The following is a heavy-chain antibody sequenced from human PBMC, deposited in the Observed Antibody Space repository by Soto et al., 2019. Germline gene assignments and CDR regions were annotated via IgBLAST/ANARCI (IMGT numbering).Heavy chain of an antibody. CDR1: GFTFSSYG. Sequence: GGSLRLSCAASGFTFSSYGMNWVRQSPGKGLQWVSSINTGLNYQSYADSVKGRFTISRDNAKSSLYLQMNSLRAEDTAVYYCARGTYFDYWGQGTLVTVSS. V-gene: IGHV3-21*01. CDR3: ARGTYFDY. CDR2: INTGLNYQ. J-gene: IGHJ4*02.